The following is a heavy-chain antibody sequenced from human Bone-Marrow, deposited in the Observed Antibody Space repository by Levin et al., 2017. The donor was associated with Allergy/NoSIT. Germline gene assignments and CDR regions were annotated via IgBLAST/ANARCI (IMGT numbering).Heavy chain of an antibody. CDR2: IYYSGTT. J-gene: IGHJ6*02. CDR1: GSSISTYY. CDR3: SKGMGGMDV. Sequence: SETLSLTCTVSGSSISTYYWSWIRQPPGKGLEWTGYIYYSGTTDSNPSLKSRVTMSVDTSKNQFSLKLSSVTAADTAVYYCSKGMGGMDVWGQGTTVTVSS. V-gene: IGHV4-59*01. D-gene: IGHD3-16*01.